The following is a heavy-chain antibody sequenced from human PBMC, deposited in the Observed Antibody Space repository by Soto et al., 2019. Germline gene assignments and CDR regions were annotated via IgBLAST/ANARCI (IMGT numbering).Heavy chain of an antibody. CDR3: ARGRKYQLLLGGYYYYYMDV. CDR2: MNPNSGNT. V-gene: IGHV1-8*01. Sequence: ASVKVSCKASGYTFTSYDINWVRQATGQGLEWMGWMNPNSGNTGYAQKFQGRVTMTRNTSISTAYMELSSLRSEDTAVYYCARGRKYQLLLGGYYYYYMDVWGKGTTVTVSS. CDR1: GYTFTSYD. D-gene: IGHD2-2*01. J-gene: IGHJ6*03.